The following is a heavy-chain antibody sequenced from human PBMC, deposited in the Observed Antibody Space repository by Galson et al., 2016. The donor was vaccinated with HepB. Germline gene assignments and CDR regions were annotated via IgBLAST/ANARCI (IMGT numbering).Heavy chain of an antibody. Sequence: SLRLSCAASGFSFTNHWMTWVRQAPGKGLEWVANIRQDGNEKYYAEFVKGRFTISRDNAKNSLYLQMSGLRPEDTAVYYCARDSEYCSGGSCYGDAFDVWGQGAMVTVSS. CDR2: IRQDGNEK. CDR3: ARDSEYCSGGSCYGDAFDV. D-gene: IGHD2-15*01. J-gene: IGHJ3*01. CDR1: GFSFTNHW. V-gene: IGHV3-7*01.